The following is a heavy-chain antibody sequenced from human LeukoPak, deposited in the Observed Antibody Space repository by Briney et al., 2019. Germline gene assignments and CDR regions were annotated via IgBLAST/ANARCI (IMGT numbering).Heavy chain of an antibody. CDR1: GGSISRSSYY. V-gene: IGHV4-39*07. J-gene: IGHJ5*02. Sequence: SETLSLTCTVSGGSISRSSYYWGWIRQPPGKGLEWIGSIYYSGSTYYNPSLKSRVTISVDTSKNQFSLKLSSVTAADTAVYYCARDSRYYGSGSYRYNWFDPWGQGTLVTVSS. CDR2: IYYSGST. CDR3: ARDSRYYGSGSYRYNWFDP. D-gene: IGHD3-10*01.